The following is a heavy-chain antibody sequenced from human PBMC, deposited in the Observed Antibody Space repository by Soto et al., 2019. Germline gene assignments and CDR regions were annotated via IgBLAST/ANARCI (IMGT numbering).Heavy chain of an antibody. CDR1: GFTFSSYA. V-gene: IGHV3-30-3*01. CDR2: LSYDGSNK. CDR3: ASGGSYDARCVVDI. Sequence: QVQLVESGGGVVQPGRSLRLSCAASGFTFSSYAMHWVRQSPGQGLEWVAVLSYDGSNKYYADSVKGRFTIARDNSKNPLYLQMTRLRAEDTAVYYCASGGSYDARCVVDIWGQGTMVTVSS. D-gene: IGHD2-15*01. J-gene: IGHJ3*02.